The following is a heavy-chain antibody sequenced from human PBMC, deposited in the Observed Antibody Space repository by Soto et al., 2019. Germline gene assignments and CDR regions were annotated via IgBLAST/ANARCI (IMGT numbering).Heavy chain of an antibody. CDR3: AKLTQDIVVVVAATPSYYYYGMDV. CDR2: ITSSSITI. V-gene: IGHV3-48*04. CDR1: GFTFSSFS. D-gene: IGHD2-15*01. J-gene: IGHJ6*02. Sequence: GGSLRLSCAASGFTFSSFSMNWVRQAPGKGPEWLSYITSSSITIYYADSVKGRFTISRDNAKNSLYLQMNSLGVDDTAVYYCAKLTQDIVVVVAATPSYYYYGMDVWGQGTTVTVSS.